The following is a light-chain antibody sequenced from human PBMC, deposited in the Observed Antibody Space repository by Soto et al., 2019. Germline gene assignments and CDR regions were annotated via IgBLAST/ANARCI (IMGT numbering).Light chain of an antibody. Sequence: EIVLTQSPGTLSLSPGERATLSCRASQSVTSSYLAWYQQKPGQAPRLLIYAASSRATGIPDRFSGSGSGTDFTLTINSLAPEDFAIYYCHQRQSWPRTFGQGTKV. CDR3: HQRQSWPRT. J-gene: IGKJ1*01. V-gene: IGKV3D-20*02. CDR1: QSVTSSY. CDR2: AAS.